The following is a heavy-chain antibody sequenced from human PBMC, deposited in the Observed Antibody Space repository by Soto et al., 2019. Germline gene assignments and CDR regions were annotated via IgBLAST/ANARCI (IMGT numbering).Heavy chain of an antibody. Sequence: QVQLEQSGAEVRKPGASVRLSCKASGYTFTKYYMHWLRQAPGQGLEWMGIIMASGRATNYAPKFQGRVTMTTDPSTRTFIMELSSLRPEDTAVYYCARDGVVAGTGGESVYFDYWGRGTLITVSS. CDR2: IMASGRAT. CDR3: ARDGVVAGTGGESVYFDY. D-gene: IGHD6-19*01. J-gene: IGHJ4*02. CDR1: GYTFTKYY. V-gene: IGHV1-46*01.